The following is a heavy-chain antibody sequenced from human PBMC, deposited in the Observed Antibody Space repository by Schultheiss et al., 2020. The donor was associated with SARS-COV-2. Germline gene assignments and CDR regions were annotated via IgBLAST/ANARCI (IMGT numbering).Heavy chain of an antibody. Sequence: GGSLRLSCAASGFTFSSNYMSWVRQPPGKGLEWVSVIYSGGSTYYADSVKGRFTISRDNSKNTLYLQMNSLRAEDTAVYYCARSTYSYGSYYYYYYYMDVWGKGTTVTVSS. CDR2: IYSGGST. J-gene: IGHJ6*03. V-gene: IGHV3-66*01. D-gene: IGHD5-18*01. CDR1: GFTFSSNY. CDR3: ARSTYSYGSYYYYYYYMDV.